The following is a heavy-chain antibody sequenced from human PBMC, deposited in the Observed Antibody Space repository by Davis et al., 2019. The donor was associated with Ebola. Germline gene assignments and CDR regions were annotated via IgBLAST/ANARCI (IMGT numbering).Heavy chain of an antibody. J-gene: IGHJ3*02. D-gene: IGHD3-22*01. CDR1: GGSISSGGYY. V-gene: IGHV4-31*03. Sequence: PSETLSLTCTVSGGSISSGGYYWSWIRQHPGKGLEWIGYIYYSGSTYYNPSLKSRVTISVDTSKNQFSLKLSSVTAADTAVYYCASPLIVVLGDAFDIWGQGTMVTVSS. CDR3: ASPLIVVLGDAFDI. CDR2: IYYSGST.